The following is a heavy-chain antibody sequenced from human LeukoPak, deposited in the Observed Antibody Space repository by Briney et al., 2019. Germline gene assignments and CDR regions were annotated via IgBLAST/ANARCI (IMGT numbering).Heavy chain of an antibody. CDR2: MNPNSGNT. V-gene: IGHV1-8*03. CDR1: GYTFTSYD. CDR3: ATENYDFWSGYPRPFDY. D-gene: IGHD3-3*01. Sequence: GASVKVSCKASGYTFTSYDINWVRQATGQGLEWMGWMNPNSGNTGYAQKFQGRVTITRNTSISTAYMELSSLRSEDTAVYYCATENYDFWSGYPRPFDYWGQGTLVTVSS. J-gene: IGHJ4*02.